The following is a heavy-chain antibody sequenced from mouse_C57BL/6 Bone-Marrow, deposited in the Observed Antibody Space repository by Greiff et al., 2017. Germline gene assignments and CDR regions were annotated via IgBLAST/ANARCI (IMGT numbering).Heavy chain of an antibody. Sequence: QVQLQQPGAELVKPGASVKLSCKASGYTFTSYWMHWVKQRPGQGLEWIGMIHPNSGSTNYNEKFKSKATLTVDKSSSPAYMQLSSLTSEDSAVYYCAREEGLDTTVVVPFDYWGQGTTLTVST. CDR3: AREEGLDTTVVVPFDY. CDR2: IHPNSGST. J-gene: IGHJ2*01. V-gene: IGHV1-64*01. CDR1: GYTFTSYW. D-gene: IGHD1-1*01.